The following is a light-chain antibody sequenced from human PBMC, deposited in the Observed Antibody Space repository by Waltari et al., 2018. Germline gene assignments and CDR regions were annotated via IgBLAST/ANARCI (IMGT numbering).Light chain of an antibody. CDR2: EVS. J-gene: IGLJ2*01. CDR1: SSDVGGNNF. Sequence: QSALTQPPSASGSPGPSVTISCPGSSSDVGGNNFFSWYQQHPGKAPKLLIYEVSKRPSGVPDRFSGSKSGNTASLTVSGLQAEDDADYYCSSYAGSNNLVFGGGTKLTVL. CDR3: SSYAGSNNLV. V-gene: IGLV2-8*01.